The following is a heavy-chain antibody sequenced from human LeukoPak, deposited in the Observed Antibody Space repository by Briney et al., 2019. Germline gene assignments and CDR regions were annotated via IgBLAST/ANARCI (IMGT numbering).Heavy chain of an antibody. CDR3: ARHTTVEDYYYGMDV. V-gene: IGHV4-59*08. CDR2: IYYSGST. D-gene: IGHD4-23*01. J-gene: IGHJ6*02. CDR1: GGSISSYY. Sequence: SETLSLTCTVSGGSISSYYWSWIRQPPGKGLEWIGYIYYSGSTNYNPSLKSRVTISVDTSKNQFSLKLSSVTAADTAVYYCARHTTVEDYYYGMDVWGQGTTLTVSS.